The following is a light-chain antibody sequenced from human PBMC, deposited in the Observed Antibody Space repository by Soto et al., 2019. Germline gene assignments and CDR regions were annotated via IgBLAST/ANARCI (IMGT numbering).Light chain of an antibody. J-gene: IGLJ2*01. V-gene: IGLV1-40*01. CDR1: SSNIGAGYV. CDR2: VNT. Sequence: QSVLTQPPSVSGAPGQRVTISCTGSSSNIGAGYVVHWYQQLPGTAPKLLIYVNTNRPSGVPDRFSGSKSGTSASLAITGLQAEDEADYYCQSYDSSLYVVFGGGTKLTVL. CDR3: QSYDSSLYVV.